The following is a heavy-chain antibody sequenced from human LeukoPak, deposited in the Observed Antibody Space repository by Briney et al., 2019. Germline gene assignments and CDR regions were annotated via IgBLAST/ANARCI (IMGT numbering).Heavy chain of an antibody. V-gene: IGHV4-4*07. CDR2: IYTSGST. D-gene: IGHD2-2*01. J-gene: IGHJ5*02. CDR1: GGSISSYY. Sequence: PSETLSLTCTVSGGSISSYYWSWIRQPAGKGLEWIGRIYTSGSTNYNPSLKSRVTMSVDTSKNQFSLKLSSVTAADTAVYYCARDTPEWVVPAAIVWGNWFDPWGQGTLVTVSS. CDR3: ARDTPEWVVPAAIVWGNWFDP.